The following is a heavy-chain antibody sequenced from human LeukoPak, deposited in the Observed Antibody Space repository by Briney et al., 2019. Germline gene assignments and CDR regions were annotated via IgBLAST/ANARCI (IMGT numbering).Heavy chain of an antibody. CDR3: AGDRWGSAPFDY. J-gene: IGHJ4*02. CDR1: EFTFSTYE. CDR2: ISGGGGTI. Sequence: GGSLRLSCAASEFTFSTYEMSWVRQAPGKGLEWVSYISGGGGTIYYADSVKGRFTISRDNSKNTLYLQVNSLRAEDTAVYYCAGDRWGSAPFDYWGQGTLVTVSS. D-gene: IGHD3-16*01. V-gene: IGHV3-48*03.